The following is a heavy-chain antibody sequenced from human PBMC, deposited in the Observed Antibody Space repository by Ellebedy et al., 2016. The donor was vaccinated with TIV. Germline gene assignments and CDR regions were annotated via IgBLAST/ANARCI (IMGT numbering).Heavy chain of an antibody. CDR1: ELTVTSNF. CDR3: ARETYNDVDLKLWGIFDI. D-gene: IGHD3-10*01. CDR2: IAIDSTT. Sequence: GESLKISCAASELTVTSNFMSWVRQAPGKGLAWVSTIAIDSTTYYADSVKGRFTISRDNSKNNLDIQMNSLIAEDTAVYYCARETYNDVDLKLWGIFDIWGQGTMVTVSS. V-gene: IGHV3-66*01. J-gene: IGHJ3*02.